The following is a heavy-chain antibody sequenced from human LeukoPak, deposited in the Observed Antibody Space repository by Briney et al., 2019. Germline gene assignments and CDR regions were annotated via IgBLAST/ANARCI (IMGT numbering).Heavy chain of an antibody. J-gene: IGHJ4*02. CDR1: GFTFSSYG. CDR2: ISYDGSNK. Sequence: GRSLRLSCAASGFTFSSYGMHWVRQAPGKGLEWVAIISYDGSNKYYADSVKGRFTISRDNSKNMLYLQMNGLRAEDTAVYYCAKDWEDSSSWNYFDYWGQGTLVTVSS. V-gene: IGHV3-30*18. CDR3: AKDWEDSSSWNYFDY. D-gene: IGHD6-13*01.